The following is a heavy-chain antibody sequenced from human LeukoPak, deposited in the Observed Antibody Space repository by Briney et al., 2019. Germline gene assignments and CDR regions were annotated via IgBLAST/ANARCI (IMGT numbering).Heavy chain of an antibody. D-gene: IGHD4-23*01. V-gene: IGHV1-8*01. CDR3: ARNDYGGKGFDY. CDR1: GYTFTSYD. CDR2: MNPNSGNT. Sequence: ASVKVSCEASGYTFTSYDINWVRQATGQGLEWMGWMNPNSGNTGYAQKFQGRVTMTRNTSISTAYMELSSLRSEDTAVYYCARNDYGGKGFDYWGQGTLVTVSS. J-gene: IGHJ4*02.